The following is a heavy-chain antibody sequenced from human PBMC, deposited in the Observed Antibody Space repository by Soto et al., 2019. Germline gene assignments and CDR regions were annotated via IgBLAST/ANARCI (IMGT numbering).Heavy chain of an antibody. Sequence: GESLKISCAASGFTFSSYAMSWVRQAPGKGLEWVSAISGSGGSTYYADSVKGRFTISRDNSKNTLYLQMNSLRAEDTAVYYCAKPSSSWSDYWGQGTLVTVSS. CDR3: AKPSSSWSDY. V-gene: IGHV3-23*01. CDR1: GFTFSSYA. CDR2: ISGSGGST. D-gene: IGHD6-13*01. J-gene: IGHJ4*02.